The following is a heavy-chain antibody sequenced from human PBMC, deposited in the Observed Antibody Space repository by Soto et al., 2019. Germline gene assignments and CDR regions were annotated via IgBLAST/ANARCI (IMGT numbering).Heavy chain of an antibody. CDR3: ARVYSSGWLYERKDYYYYYYGMDV. CDR1: GFTFSSYA. J-gene: IGHJ6*02. CDR2: ISYDGSNK. V-gene: IGHV3-30-3*01. Sequence: QVQLVESGGGVVQPGRSLRLSCAASGFTFSSYAMHWVRQAPGKGLEWVAVISYDGSNKYYADSVKGRFTISRDNSKNTLYLQMNSLRAEDTAVYYCARVYSSGWLYERKDYYYYYYGMDVWGQGTTVTVSS. D-gene: IGHD6-19*01.